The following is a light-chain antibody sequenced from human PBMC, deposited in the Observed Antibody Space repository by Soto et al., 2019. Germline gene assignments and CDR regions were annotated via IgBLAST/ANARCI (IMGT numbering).Light chain of an antibody. CDR3: LQYHYWWT. V-gene: IGKV3-15*01. J-gene: IGKJ1*01. CDR2: GAS. Sequence: MVLTQSPGTLSLSPGERATLSCRASQSISNNFAWFQQKPGQVPRLLIYGASNRATGVSARFSGSGSGTEFTLTISSLQSEDFAVYYCLQYHYWWTFGQGTKA. CDR1: QSISNN.